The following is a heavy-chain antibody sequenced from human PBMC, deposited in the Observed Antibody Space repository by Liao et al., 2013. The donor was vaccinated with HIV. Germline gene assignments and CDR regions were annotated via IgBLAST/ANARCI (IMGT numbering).Heavy chain of an antibody. J-gene: IGHJ5*02. CDR2: MDYSGST. CDR1: GASISSSSYY. D-gene: IGHD2-15*01. Sequence: QVQLQESGPGLVKPSETLSLTCTVSGASISSSSYYWGWIRQPPGKGLEWIGSMDYSGSTYDNPSLKSRVTISADTSKNQVSLGLNSVTAADTAVYYCAREQWSTPESWGQGILVTVSS. V-gene: IGHV4-39*07. CDR3: AREQWSTPES.